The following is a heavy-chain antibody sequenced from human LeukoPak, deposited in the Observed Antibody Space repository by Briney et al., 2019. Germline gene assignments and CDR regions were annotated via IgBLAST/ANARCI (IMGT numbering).Heavy chain of an antibody. CDR3: TTDTWYSAGH. CDR1: GFIFSGSW. CDR2: IEKDGSEK. J-gene: IGHJ4*02. D-gene: IGHD2-15*01. V-gene: IGHV3-7*03. Sequence: GGSLRLSCTASGFIFSGSWMAWIRQAPGKGLEWVAIIEKDGSEKYYVDSMKGRFTISRDNAKNSLFLQMNSLRAEDTAIYYCTTDTWYSAGHWGQGTLVTVSS.